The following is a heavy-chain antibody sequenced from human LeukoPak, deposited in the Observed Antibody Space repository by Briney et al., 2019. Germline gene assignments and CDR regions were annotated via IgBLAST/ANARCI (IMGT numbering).Heavy chain of an antibody. CDR2: ISSSSGYT. CDR1: GFTFSDYY. J-gene: IGHJ4*02. V-gene: IGHV3-11*03. CDR3: ASPAAGTNSDF. Sequence: GGSLRLSCAASGFTFSDYYMSWIRQAPGKGLAWVSYISSSSGYTNYVDSVKGRFTISRDNAKNSLYLQMNSLRAEDTAVYYCASPAAGTNSDFWGQGTLVTVSS. D-gene: IGHD6-13*01.